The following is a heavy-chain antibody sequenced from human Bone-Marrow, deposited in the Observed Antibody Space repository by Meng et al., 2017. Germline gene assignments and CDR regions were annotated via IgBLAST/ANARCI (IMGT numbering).Heavy chain of an antibody. CDR1: GYNFPDYY. V-gene: IGHV1-2*06. D-gene: IGHD5-18*01. CDR3: ARDPDVDTARGDY. Sequence: QVVAAGTEVKKPGAPVKVSCKPSGYNFPDYYIHWVRRAPGQGLEWMGRINPNSGGTNYAQKFQGRVTMTRDTSISTAYMELSRLRSDDTAVYYCARDPDVDTARGDYWGQGTLVTVSS. J-gene: IGHJ4*02. CDR2: INPNSGGT.